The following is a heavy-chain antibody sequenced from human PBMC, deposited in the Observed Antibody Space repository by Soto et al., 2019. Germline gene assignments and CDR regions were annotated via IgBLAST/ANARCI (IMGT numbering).Heavy chain of an antibody. CDR2: IYPADSDT. V-gene: IGHV5-51*01. D-gene: IGHD1-26*01. J-gene: IGHJ4*02. Sequence: PGESLKISCRTSGYNFATSWIGWVRQMPGKGLEWVGLIYPADSDTTYSPPFEGHVTISADTSTSTVYLQWSSLKAADSAMYYCARQSGSHRWVDSWGQRALVTVSS. CDR1: GYNFATSW. CDR3: ARQSGSHRWVDS.